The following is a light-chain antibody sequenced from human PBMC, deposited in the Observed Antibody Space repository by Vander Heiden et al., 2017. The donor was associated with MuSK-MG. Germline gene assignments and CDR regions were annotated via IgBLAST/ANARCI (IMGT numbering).Light chain of an antibody. CDR2: SNN. Sequence: QSVLTQPPSASGTPGQRVTISCSGSSSNIGSNTVNGYQQLPVTAPKLLIYSNNQRPSGVPDRFSGSKSGTSASLAISGLQSEDEADYYCAAWDDSLNGWVFGGGTKL. CDR1: SSNIGSNT. J-gene: IGLJ3*02. V-gene: IGLV1-44*01. CDR3: AAWDDSLNGWV.